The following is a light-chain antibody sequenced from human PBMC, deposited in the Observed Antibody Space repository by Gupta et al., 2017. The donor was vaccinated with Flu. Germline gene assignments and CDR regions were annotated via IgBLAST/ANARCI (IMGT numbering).Light chain of an antibody. CDR2: GSS. CDR1: SSNIGAGYD. J-gene: IGLJ3*02. CDR3: QSYDTSLSGWV. V-gene: IGLV1-40*01. Sequence: QSVLTQPPPASGAPGQRVTISSTGSSSNIGAGYDVHWYQQLPGRAPKVLIYGSSNRPSGVPDRFFGSKSGISASLAITGLQAEDEADYYCQSYDTSLSGWVFGGGTKVTAL.